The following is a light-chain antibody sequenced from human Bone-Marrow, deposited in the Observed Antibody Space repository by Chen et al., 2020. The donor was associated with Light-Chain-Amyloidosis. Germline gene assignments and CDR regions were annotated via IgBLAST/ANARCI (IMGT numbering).Light chain of an antibody. V-gene: IGLV3-25*03. Sequence: SFALTHPPSASVSPGQTARYTCSGDDLPTKYAYWYQQKPGQAPVLVIHRDTERPSGISERFSGSSSGTTATLTISGVQAEDEADYHCQSADSSGTYEVIFGGGTKLTVL. CDR1: DLPTKY. CDR2: RDT. J-gene: IGLJ2*01. CDR3: QSADSSGTYEVI.